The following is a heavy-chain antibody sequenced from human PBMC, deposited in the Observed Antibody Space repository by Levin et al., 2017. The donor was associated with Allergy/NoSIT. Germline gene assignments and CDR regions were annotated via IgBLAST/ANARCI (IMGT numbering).Heavy chain of an antibody. Sequence: SGPTLVKPTQTLTLTCTFSGFSLSTDGVGVGWIRQPPGKALEWLAVIYWDDDKRHSPSLRSRLTISKDTSKNQVVLKMTNMDPVDTATYYCAHRRPSNNWVNVFDYWGQGILVIVSS. V-gene: IGHV2-5*02. CDR1: GFSLSTDGVG. J-gene: IGHJ4*02. CDR3: AHRRPSNNWVNVFDY. D-gene: IGHD1-20*01. CDR2: IYWDDDK.